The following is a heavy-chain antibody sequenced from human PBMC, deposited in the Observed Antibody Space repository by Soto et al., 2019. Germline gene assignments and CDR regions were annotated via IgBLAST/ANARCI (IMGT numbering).Heavy chain of an antibody. Sequence: EVQLLESGGGLVQPGGSLRLSCAASGFTFSSYAISWVRQAPGKGLECISTISGSGVTTYNADSVKGRFTISRDNSKNTLYQEMTSLRPDDTAVYYCAKLPNCGGNAYYFDYWGQGTLVTVSS. J-gene: IGHJ4*02. V-gene: IGHV3-23*01. CDR3: AKLPNCGGNAYYFDY. CDR1: GFTFSSYA. D-gene: IGHD2-21*01. CDR2: ISGSGVTT.